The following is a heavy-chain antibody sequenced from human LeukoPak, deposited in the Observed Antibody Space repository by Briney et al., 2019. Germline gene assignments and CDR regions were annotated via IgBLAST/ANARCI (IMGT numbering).Heavy chain of an antibody. D-gene: IGHD6-19*01. CDR2: IIPIFGTA. J-gene: IGHJ4*02. Sequence: GASVKVSCKASGGTFSSYAISWVRQASGQGLEWMGGIIPIFGTANYAQKFQGRVTITADEYTSTAYMELSSLRSEDTAVYYCARPGYSSGSFDYWGQGTLVTVSS. V-gene: IGHV1-69*13. CDR3: ARPGYSSGSFDY. CDR1: GGTFSSYA.